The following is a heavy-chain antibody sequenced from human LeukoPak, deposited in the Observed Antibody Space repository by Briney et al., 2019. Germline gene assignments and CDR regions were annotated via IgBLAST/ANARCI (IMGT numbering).Heavy chain of an antibody. D-gene: IGHD6-13*01. CDR3: ARGDSSSWAFDY. CDR2: IIPIFGTA. Sequence: SVKVSCKASGGTFSSYAISWVRQAPGQGLEWMGGIIPIFGTANYAQKFQGRVAITTDESTSTAYMELSSLRSEDTAVYYCARGDSSSWAFDYWGQGTLVTVSS. CDR1: GGTFSSYA. V-gene: IGHV1-69*05. J-gene: IGHJ4*02.